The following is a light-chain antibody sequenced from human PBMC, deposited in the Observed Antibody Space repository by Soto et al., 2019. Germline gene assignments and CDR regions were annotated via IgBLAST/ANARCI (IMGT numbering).Light chain of an antibody. Sequence: EIVLTQSPATLPLSPGERATLSCRASQSVSRYLAWYQQKPGQAPRLLIYDASNRATGIPARFSGSGSGTDFTLTINSLEPEDFVVYYCQQRSNWPPTFGQGTKLEIK. J-gene: IGKJ2*01. V-gene: IGKV3-11*01. CDR2: DAS. CDR3: QQRSNWPPT. CDR1: QSVSRY.